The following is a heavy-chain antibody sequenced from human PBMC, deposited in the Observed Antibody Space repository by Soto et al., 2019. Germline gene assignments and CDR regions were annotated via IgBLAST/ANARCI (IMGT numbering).Heavy chain of an antibody. Sequence: SETLSLTCTVSGGSISSYYWSWIRQPPGKGLEWIGYIYYSGSTNYNPSLKRRVTISVDTSKNQFSLKLSSVTAADTAVYYCAREVRVTTPKFYYYYGMDVWGQGTTVTVSS. J-gene: IGHJ6*02. CDR1: GGSISSYY. CDR2: IYYSGST. D-gene: IGHD4-4*01. V-gene: IGHV4-59*01. CDR3: AREVRVTTPKFYYYYGMDV.